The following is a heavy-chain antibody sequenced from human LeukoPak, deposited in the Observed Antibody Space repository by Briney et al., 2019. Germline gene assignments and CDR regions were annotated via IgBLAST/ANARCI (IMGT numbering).Heavy chain of an antibody. CDR3: ARQRDYYDSSGYDYFDY. J-gene: IGHJ4*02. CDR1: GGSISSGDYY. V-gene: IGHV4-30-4*08. CDR2: IYYSGST. Sequence: SQTLSLTCTVSGGSISSGDYYWSWIRQPPGKGLEWIGYIYYSGSTYYNPSLKSRVTISVDTSKNQFSLKLSSVTAADAAVYYCARQRDYYDSSGYDYFDYWGPGNPGHRLL. D-gene: IGHD3-22*01.